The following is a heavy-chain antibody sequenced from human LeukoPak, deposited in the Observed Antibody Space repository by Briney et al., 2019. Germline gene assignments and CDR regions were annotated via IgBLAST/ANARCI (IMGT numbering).Heavy chain of an antibody. Sequence: PGGSLRLSCAASGFTFDDYAMDWVRHAPGKGLEWVSGISWNSGSICYADSVKGRFTISRDNAKNSLYLQMNSLRAEDTALYYCAKDIGGGFGAVAGNAFDYWGQGTLVTVSS. CDR1: GFTFDDYA. CDR2: ISWNSGSI. V-gene: IGHV3-9*01. D-gene: IGHD6-19*01. CDR3: AKDIGGGFGAVAGNAFDY. J-gene: IGHJ4*02.